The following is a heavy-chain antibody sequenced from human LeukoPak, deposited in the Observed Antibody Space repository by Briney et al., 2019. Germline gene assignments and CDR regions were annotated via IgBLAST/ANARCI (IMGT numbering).Heavy chain of an antibody. CDR2: IIPIFGTA. D-gene: IGHD6-19*01. V-gene: IGHV1-69*13. J-gene: IGHJ6*02. CDR1: GGTFSSYA. Sequence: GASVKVSCKDSGGTFSSYAISWVRQAPGQGLEWMGGIIPIFGTANYAQKFQGRVTITADESTSTAYMELSSLRSEDTAVYYCARGILRSGWYWPGYYYYGMDVWGQGTTVTVSS. CDR3: ARGILRSGWYWPGYYYYGMDV.